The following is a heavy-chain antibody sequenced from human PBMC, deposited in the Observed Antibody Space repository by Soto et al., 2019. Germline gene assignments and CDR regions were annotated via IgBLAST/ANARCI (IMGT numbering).Heavy chain of an antibody. V-gene: IGHV4-39*01. J-gene: IGHJ4*02. CDR1: VGSLSSSSYY. D-gene: IGHD2-2*01. CDR3: ARQDCSSTSCYADY. CDR2: IYYSGST. Sequence: LSLAYTVSVGSLSSSSYYWVWIRQPPGKGLEWIGGIYYSGSTYYNPSLKSQVTISVDTSKNQFSLKLSSVTDADTAVYYCARQDCSSTSCYADYWGQGTLVSVSS.